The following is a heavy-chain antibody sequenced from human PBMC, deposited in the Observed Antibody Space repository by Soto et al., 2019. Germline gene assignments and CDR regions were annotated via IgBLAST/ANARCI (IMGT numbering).Heavy chain of an antibody. CDR1: GFTVSNNY. D-gene: IGHD3-16*01. CDR3: ARGEGAGSNALGH. V-gene: IGHV3-66*01. J-gene: IGHJ4*02. Sequence: EVLLEESGGGFVQPGVSLRLSCAASGFTVSNNYMNWVLQAPGKGLEWVAVIQDGGSISYADAVSDRFTISRDNSKNTVVLDMNNLRPEDTAVYFCARGEGAGSNALGHWGKGTLVTVSS. CDR2: IQDGGSI.